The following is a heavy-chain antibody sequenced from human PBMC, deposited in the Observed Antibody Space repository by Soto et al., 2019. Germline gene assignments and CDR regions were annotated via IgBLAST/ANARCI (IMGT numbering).Heavy chain of an antibody. Sequence: PXXTLSLTCTVSSASIITHYWSWIRQPPGKGLQWIGDXYDGGXNTYNPYLNSRXTISVVTSXKQFYLKLNSVTAADTDVYYCARAEQMDYVYSYWGKGALVTVYS. CDR3: ARAEQMDYVYSY. CDR1: SASIITHY. D-gene: IGHD3-16*01. CDR2: XYDGGXN. V-gene: IGHV4-59*11. J-gene: IGHJ4*02.